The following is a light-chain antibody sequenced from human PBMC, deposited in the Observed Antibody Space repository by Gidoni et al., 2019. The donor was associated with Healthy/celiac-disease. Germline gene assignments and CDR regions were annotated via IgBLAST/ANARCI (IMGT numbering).Light chain of an antibody. CDR2: DAS. CDR3: QQRSNWPPYA. V-gene: IGKV3-11*01. CDR1: QSVGSY. J-gene: IGKJ2*01. Sequence: EIVLTHSQATLSLSPGERATLSCRASQSVGSYLSWYQQKPGQAPRLLIYDASNRATGIPARFSGSGSGTGFTLTISSLEPEDCAVYYCQQRSNWPPYAFGQGTKRENK.